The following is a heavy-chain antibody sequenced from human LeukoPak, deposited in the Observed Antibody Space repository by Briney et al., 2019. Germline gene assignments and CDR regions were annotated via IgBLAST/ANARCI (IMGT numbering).Heavy chain of an antibody. J-gene: IGHJ6*02. CDR3: AREPYSGYDYGGHYYYGMDV. CDR2: IIPIFGTA. V-gene: IGHV1-69*13. Sequence: SVKVSCKASGGTFSSYAISWVRQAPGQGLEWMGGIIPIFGTANYAQKFQGRVTITADESTSTAYMELSSLRSVDTAVYYCAREPYSGYDYGGHYYYGMDVWGQGTTVTVSS. CDR1: GGTFSSYA. D-gene: IGHD5-12*01.